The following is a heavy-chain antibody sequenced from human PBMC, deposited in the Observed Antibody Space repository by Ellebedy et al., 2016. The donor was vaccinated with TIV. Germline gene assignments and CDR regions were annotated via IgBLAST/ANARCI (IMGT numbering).Heavy chain of an antibody. CDR2: INWNGDIT. J-gene: IGHJ4*02. CDR3: ARHSYGGNSGIDY. Sequence: GGSLRLSCAASGFTFADYAMSWVRQVPGKGLEWLSDINWNGDITTYADAVRGRFTVSRDNAKNSLSVQINSLGAEDTALYFCARHSYGGNSGIDYWGRGILVTVSS. D-gene: IGHD4-23*01. CDR1: GFTFADYA. V-gene: IGHV3-20*04.